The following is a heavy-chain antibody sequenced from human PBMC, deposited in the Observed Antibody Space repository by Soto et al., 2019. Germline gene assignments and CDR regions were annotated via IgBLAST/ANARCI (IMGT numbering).Heavy chain of an antibody. CDR2: IIPAIGRP. CDR3: ARGATPYCGGDCCFDF. J-gene: IGHJ4*02. Sequence: QVQLVQSGAEVKKPGSSVKVSCKASGGTFNSYGFNWVRQAPGHGLEWLGGIIPAIGRPNYAQKFRDRVFVTAGDSTSTAYMELSSLRYDDTAIYYCARGATPYCGGDCCFDFWGQGTLVTVSS. V-gene: IGHV1-69*01. D-gene: IGHD2-21*02. CDR1: GGTFNSYG.